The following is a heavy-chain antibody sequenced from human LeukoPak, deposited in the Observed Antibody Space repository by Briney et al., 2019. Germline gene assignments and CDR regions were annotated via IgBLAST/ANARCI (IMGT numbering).Heavy chain of an antibody. J-gene: IGHJ4*02. CDR3: ARTPRIFMLRGAFDY. V-gene: IGHV2-70*11. Sequence: SGPTLVNPTQTLTLTCTFSGFSLSTSGMCVSWIRQPPGKALEWLARIDWDDDKYYSTSLKTRLTISKDTSKNQVVLKVTNLDPVDTATYYCARTPRIFMLRGAFDYWGQGALVTVSP. CDR2: IDWDDDK. CDR1: GFSLSTSGMC. D-gene: IGHD3-10*01.